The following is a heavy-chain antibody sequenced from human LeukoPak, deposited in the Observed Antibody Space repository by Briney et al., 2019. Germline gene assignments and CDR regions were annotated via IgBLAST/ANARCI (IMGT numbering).Heavy chain of an antibody. V-gene: IGHV3-74*01. CDR3: ARANVAAAADY. J-gene: IGHJ4*02. D-gene: IGHD6-25*01. Sequence: PGGSLRLSCAASEFTFSAYWVHWVRQAPGKGLVWVSRIRGDGSMTNYADSVKARFTISRDNAMNTLYLQMNSLRLEDTAVYYCARANVAAAADYWGQGTVVTASS. CDR2: IRGDGSMT. CDR1: EFTFSAYW.